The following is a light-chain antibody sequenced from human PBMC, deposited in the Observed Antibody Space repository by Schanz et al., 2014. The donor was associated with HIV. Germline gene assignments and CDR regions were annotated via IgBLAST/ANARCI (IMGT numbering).Light chain of an antibody. CDR2: EVR. V-gene: IGLV2-14*02. CDR1: SSDIGNYNL. J-gene: IGLJ2*01. CDR3: TSYTSTSTHVV. Sequence: QSALTQPASVSGSPGQSITISCTGTSSDIGNYNLVSWFQHHPGEAPKIMIFEVRKRPSGVSGRFSGSKSGNTASLTISGLQADDEADYYCTSYTSTSTHVVFGGGTKLTVL.